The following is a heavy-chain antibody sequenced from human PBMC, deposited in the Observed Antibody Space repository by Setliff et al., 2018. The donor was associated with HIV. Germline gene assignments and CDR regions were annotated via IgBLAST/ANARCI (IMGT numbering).Heavy chain of an antibody. CDR3: ARGRYGYGGNWADY. J-gene: IGHJ4*02. D-gene: IGHD2-15*01. V-gene: IGHV4-59*08. CDR1: GGSISSHY. Sequence: SETLSLTCTVSGGSISSHYWSWIRQPPGKGLEWIGYIYYSGSTNYNPSLKSRVTISVDTSKKQFFLKLSSVTAADTAVYYCARGRYGYGGNWADYWGQGTLVTVSS. CDR2: IYYSGST.